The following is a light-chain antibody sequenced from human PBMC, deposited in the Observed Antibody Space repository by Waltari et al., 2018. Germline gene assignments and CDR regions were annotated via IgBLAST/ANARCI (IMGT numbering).Light chain of an antibody. V-gene: IGLV1-44*01. CDR3: ASWDGSLAAYV. CDR1: ASNIGSNA. J-gene: IGLJ1*01. Sequence: SVLTQPPSASGTPGQRVTISCSGGASNIGSNAVNLYQHLPGAAPKLVILNNSQRPSGISDRFSGSTSGASASLAISGLQSDDEADYYCASWDGSLAAYVFGGGTKVTV. CDR2: NNS.